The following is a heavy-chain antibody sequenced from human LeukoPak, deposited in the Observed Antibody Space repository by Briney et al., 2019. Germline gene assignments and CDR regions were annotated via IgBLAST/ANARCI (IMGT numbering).Heavy chain of an antibody. CDR1: GGSISSYY. CDR3: ARDRNPIVYSLLDP. CDR2: IYTSGST. J-gene: IGHJ5*02. D-gene: IGHD4-11*01. Sequence: KTSETLSLTCTVSGGSISSYYWSWIRQPAGKGLEWIGRIYTSGSTNYNPSLKSRVTMSVDTSKNQFSLKLSSVTAADTAVYYCARDRNPIVYSLLDPWGQGTLVTVSS. V-gene: IGHV4-4*07.